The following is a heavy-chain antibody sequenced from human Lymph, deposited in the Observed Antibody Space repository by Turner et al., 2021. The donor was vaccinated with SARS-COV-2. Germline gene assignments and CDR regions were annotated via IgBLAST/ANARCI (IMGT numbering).Heavy chain of an antibody. Sequence: EVQLVETGGGLFQPGGSLRHSCAASGIIVSRNYMNWVRQAPGKGLEWVSVIYSGGTTYYADSVKGRFTISRDNSKNTLYLQMNSLRVEDTAVYYCARDLGTYGMDVWGQGTTVTVSS. CDR1: GIIVSRNY. CDR3: ARDLGTYGMDV. V-gene: IGHV3-53*02. J-gene: IGHJ6*02. CDR2: IYSGGTT. D-gene: IGHD6-13*01.